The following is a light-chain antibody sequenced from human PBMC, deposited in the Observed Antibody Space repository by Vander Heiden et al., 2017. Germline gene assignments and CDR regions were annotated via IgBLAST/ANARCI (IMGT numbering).Light chain of an antibody. Sequence: IVLTQSPATLSLSPGERATLSCRASQSVSSSYLAWYQQKPGQAPRLLIHGASSRATGFPDRFSSSGSGTDFTLTISRLEPEDFAVYYCQQYGGSPYTFGQGTKLEI. CDR3: QQYGGSPYT. CDR1: QSVSSSY. V-gene: IGKV3-20*01. CDR2: GAS. J-gene: IGKJ2*01.